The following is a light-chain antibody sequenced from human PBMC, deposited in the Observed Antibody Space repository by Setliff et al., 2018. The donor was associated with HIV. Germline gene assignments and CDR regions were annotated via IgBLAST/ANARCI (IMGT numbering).Light chain of an antibody. CDR2: EVT. Sequence: QSVLAQPASVSGSPGQSITISCTGSGTDIGNYNLVSWYQQHPGKAPKLLISEVTKRPSGVSNRFSGSKSGNTASLTISGLRAEDEADYYCCSYAGSSTLGIFGSGTKGTVL. V-gene: IGLV2-23*02. CDR3: CSYAGSSTLGI. CDR1: GTDIGNYNL. J-gene: IGLJ1*01.